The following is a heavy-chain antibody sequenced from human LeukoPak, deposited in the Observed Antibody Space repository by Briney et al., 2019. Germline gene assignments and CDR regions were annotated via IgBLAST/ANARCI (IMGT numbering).Heavy chain of an antibody. CDR2: IYSGGST. D-gene: IGHD1-26*01. Sequence: GGSLRLSCAASGFTVSSNYMSWVRQAPGKGLEWVSVIYSGGSTYYADSGKGRFAISRDNSKNTLYLQMNSLRAEDTAVYYCASGGTYYGHDAFDIWGQGTMVTVSS. CDR3: ASGGTYYGHDAFDI. J-gene: IGHJ3*02. V-gene: IGHV3-66*02. CDR1: GFTVSSNY.